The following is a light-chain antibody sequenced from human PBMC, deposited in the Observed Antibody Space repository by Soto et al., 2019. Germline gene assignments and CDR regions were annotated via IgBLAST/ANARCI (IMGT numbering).Light chain of an antibody. CDR3: QSYDSSLSGAV. CDR1: SSNIGAGYD. Sequence: SVLTQPPSVSGAPGQRVTISCTGSSSNIGAGYDVLWYQRLPGTAPKLLIYGNSNRPSGVPDRFSGSKSGTSASLAITGLQAEDEADYYCQSYDSSLSGAVFGGGTQLTVL. J-gene: IGLJ7*01. V-gene: IGLV1-40*01. CDR2: GNS.